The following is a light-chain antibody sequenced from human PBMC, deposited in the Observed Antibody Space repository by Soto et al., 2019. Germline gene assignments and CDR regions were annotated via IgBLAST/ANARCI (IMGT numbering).Light chain of an antibody. CDR1: SSDVGAYNY. V-gene: IGLV2-14*01. CDR2: EVS. J-gene: IGLJ1*01. Sequence: QSVLTQPASVSGSPGQSVAISCSGTSSDVGAYNYVSWYQQHPGKAPKLLLSEVSNRPSGVSDRFSGSKSGNTASLTISGLQAEEEADYYCSSLTPRFTYVFGTGTKVTVL. CDR3: SSLTPRFTYV.